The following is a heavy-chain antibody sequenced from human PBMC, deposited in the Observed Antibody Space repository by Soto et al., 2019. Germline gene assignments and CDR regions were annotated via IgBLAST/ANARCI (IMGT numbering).Heavy chain of an antibody. J-gene: IGHJ4*02. CDR3: ARGPDYEGYFDY. D-gene: IGHD4-17*01. V-gene: IGHV1-69*13. CDR1: GYTFTSYG. CDR2: IILPFGTP. Sequence: SVKVSCKASGYTFTSYGISWVRQAPGQGLEWMGVIILPFGTPNYAQTFQGRVTITADESMTTAYMELSGLRSEDKAVYYCARGPDYEGYFDYWGRGTLVTVSS.